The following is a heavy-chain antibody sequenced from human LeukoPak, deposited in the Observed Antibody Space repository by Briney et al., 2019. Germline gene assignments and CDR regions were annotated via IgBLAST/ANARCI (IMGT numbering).Heavy chain of an antibody. CDR1: GFTVSSNY. Sequence: GGSLRLSCAASGFTVSSNYMSWVRQAPGKGLEWVSVIYSGGSTYYADSVKGRFTISRDNSKNTLYLQMNSLRAEDTAVYYCARDQDSGGWYGFDYWGQGTLVTVSS. CDR2: IYSGGST. D-gene: IGHD6-19*01. V-gene: IGHV3-53*01. CDR3: ARDQDSGGWYGFDY. J-gene: IGHJ4*02.